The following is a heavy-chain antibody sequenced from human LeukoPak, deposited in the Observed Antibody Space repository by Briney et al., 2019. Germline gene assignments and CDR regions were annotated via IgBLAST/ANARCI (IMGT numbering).Heavy chain of an antibody. V-gene: IGHV3-53*01. Sequence: GGSLRLSCAVTGFSVSTNYMNWVRQAPGKGPVWVSVMYSTGTTYYADSVKGRFTVSRDNSKNTLYLQMSSLRAEDTAVYYCAREGYCSTTRCSYFDNWGQGTLVTVSS. D-gene: IGHD2-2*01. CDR1: GFSVSTNY. CDR3: AREGYCSTTRCSYFDN. J-gene: IGHJ4*02. CDR2: MYSTGTT.